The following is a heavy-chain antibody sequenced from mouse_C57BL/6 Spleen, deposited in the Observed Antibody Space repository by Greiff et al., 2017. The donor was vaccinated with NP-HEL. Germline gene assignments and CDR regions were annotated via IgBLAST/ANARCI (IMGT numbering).Heavy chain of an antibody. CDR1: GFTFSSYA. Sequence: EVKVVESGEGLVKPGGSLKLSCAASGFTFSSYAMSWVRQTPEKRLEWVAYISSGGDYIYYADTVKGRFTISRDNARNTLYLQMSSLKSEDTAMYYCTREGIGLAWFAYWGQGTLVTVSA. D-gene: IGHD6-2*01. CDR2: ISSGGDYI. V-gene: IGHV5-9-1*02. CDR3: TREGIGLAWFAY. J-gene: IGHJ3*01.